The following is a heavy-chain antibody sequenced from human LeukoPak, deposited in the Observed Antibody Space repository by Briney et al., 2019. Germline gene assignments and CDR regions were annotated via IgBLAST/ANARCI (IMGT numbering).Heavy chain of an antibody. J-gene: IGHJ6*03. V-gene: IGHV4-4*07. CDR1: GGSISGYY. CDR3: AREDRRLVYYYYYMDV. Sequence: SETLSLTCTVSGGSISGYYWSWIRQPAGKGLEWIGRIYTSGSTNYNPSLKSRVTMSVDTSKNQFSLKLSSVTAANTAVYYCAREDRRLVYYYYYMDVWGKGTTVTVSS. D-gene: IGHD6-6*01. CDR2: IYTSGST.